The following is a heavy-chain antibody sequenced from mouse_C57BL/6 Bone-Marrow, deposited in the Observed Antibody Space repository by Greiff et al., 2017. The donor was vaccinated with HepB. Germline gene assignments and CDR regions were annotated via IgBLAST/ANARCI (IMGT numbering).Heavy chain of an antibody. Sequence: VQLQQSGAELVRPGSSVKMSCKTSGYTFTSYCIHWVKQRPGQGLEWIGYIYTGNGYTEYNEKFKVKATMTADTSSSTAYMHIRSLTSEDTAIYYCTGYYCGNEWGQGNTITVSS. D-gene: IGHD2-1*01. CDR3: TGYYCGNE. CDR1: GYTFTSYC. V-gene: IGHV1-58*01. CDR2: IYTGNGYT. J-gene: IGHJ2*01.